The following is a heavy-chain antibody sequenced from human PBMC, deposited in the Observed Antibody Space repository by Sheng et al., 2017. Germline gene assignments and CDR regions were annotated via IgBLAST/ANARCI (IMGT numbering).Heavy chain of an antibody. CDR2: INWNADST. V-gene: IGHV3-20*01. Sequence: ESGGSVVRPGGSLRLSCSASGFTFDDYGMSWVRQSPGKGLEWVSGINWNADSTDYADSVKGRFTISRDNAKNSLYLHMNSLTAEDTALYHCARGYYYMDVWGQGTTVTVSS. CDR3: ARGYYYMDV. CDR1: GFTFDDYG. J-gene: IGHJ6*03.